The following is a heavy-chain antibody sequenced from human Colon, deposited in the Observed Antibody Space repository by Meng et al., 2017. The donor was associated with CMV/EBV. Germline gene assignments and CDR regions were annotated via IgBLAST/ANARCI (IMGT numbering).Heavy chain of an antibody. D-gene: IGHD5-12*01. V-gene: IGHV3-30*02. CDR1: GSSFNNNA. CDR2: VRYDGGDQ. Sequence: GESLKISCSTSGSSFNNNAMHWVRQAPGKGLEWVALVRYDGGDQKYADSVKGRFIISKDFSNNTIYLFMNRLRAEDSATYFCAKDARGYAYSIDFWGQGTVVTVSS. J-gene: IGHJ4*02. CDR3: AKDARGYAYSIDF.